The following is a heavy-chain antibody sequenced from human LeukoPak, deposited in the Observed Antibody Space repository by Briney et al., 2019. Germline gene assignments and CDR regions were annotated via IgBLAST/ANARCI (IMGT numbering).Heavy chain of an antibody. V-gene: IGHV3-21*01. CDR2: ISSSSSYI. J-gene: IGHJ4*02. D-gene: IGHD3-16*01. CDR3: ARDSGGADFDY. CDR1: GFTFSSYS. Sequence: GGSLRLSCAASGFTFSSYSMNWVRRAPGKGLEWVSSISSSSSYIYYADSVKGRFTISRDNAKNSLYLQMNSLRAEGTAVYYCARDSGGADFDYWGQGTLVTVSS.